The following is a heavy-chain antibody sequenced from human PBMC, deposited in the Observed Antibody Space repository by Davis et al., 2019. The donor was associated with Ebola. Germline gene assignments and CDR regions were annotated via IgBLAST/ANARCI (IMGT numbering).Heavy chain of an antibody. Sequence: ASVKVSCKASGYTFTSYDINWVRQATGQGLEWMGWMNPNSGNTGYAQKFQGRVTMTRDTSISTAYMELRRLRSDDTAVYYCARDRGYCSGGSCYLSWFDPWGQGTLVTVSS. V-gene: IGHV1-8*01. J-gene: IGHJ5*02. CDR1: GYTFTSYD. CDR2: MNPNSGNT. CDR3: ARDRGYCSGGSCYLSWFDP. D-gene: IGHD2-15*01.